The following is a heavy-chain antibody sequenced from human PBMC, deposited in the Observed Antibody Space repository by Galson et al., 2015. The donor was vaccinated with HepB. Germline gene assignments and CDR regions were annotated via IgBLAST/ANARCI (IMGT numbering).Heavy chain of an antibody. Sequence: SLRLSCAASGFTFSDYYMSWIRQAPGKGLEWVSYISSSGSTIYYADSVKGRFTISRDNAKNSLYLQMNSLRAEDTAVYYCARDYIGGVDLLLDAFAADIWGQGTMVTVSS. D-gene: IGHD2-15*01. J-gene: IGHJ3*02. CDR3: ARDYIGGVDLLLDAFAADI. CDR1: GFTFSDYY. V-gene: IGHV3-11*01. CDR2: ISSSGSTI.